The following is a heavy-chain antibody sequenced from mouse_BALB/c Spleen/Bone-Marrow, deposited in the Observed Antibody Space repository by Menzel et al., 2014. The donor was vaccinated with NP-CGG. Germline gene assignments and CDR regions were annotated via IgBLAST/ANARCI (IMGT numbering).Heavy chain of an antibody. Sequence: VQLQQSGAELVKPGASVKLPCTASGFNIKDTYLHWVKQRPKQGLEWIGRIDPANGNTKYDPKFQGKATITADTSSNTAYLQLSSLTSEDTAVYYCASYRYAWYFDVWGAGTTVTVSS. CDR2: IDPANGNT. D-gene: IGHD2-14*01. J-gene: IGHJ1*01. CDR3: ASYRYAWYFDV. CDR1: GFNIKDTY. V-gene: IGHV14-3*02.